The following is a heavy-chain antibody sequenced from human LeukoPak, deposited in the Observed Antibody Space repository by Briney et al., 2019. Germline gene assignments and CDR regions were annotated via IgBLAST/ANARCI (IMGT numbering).Heavy chain of an antibody. V-gene: IGHV1-58*02. J-gene: IGHJ3*02. Sequence: ASVKVSCKASGFTFTTSTIHWVRQTRGQRLERIGWIVVDTGATNDAQKFQERVTLSRDMSTNTAFMELRSLRFEDTAVYYCAADVLAYRSNWYEKGGFDIWGQGTMVTVSS. CDR1: GFTFTTST. D-gene: IGHD6-13*01. CDR2: IVVDTGAT. CDR3: AADVLAYRSNWYEKGGFDI.